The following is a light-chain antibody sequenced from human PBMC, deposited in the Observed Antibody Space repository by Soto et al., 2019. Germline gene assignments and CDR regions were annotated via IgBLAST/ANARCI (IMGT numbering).Light chain of an antibody. Sequence: DIQMTQSPSTLSASVGDRVTITCRASQSFRXWLALYQQEPGKAPKLLIYKXSSLERGVPSRLSGSGSGTEFTLTISSLQPHDLATYYCQQYNSYPRTFGGGTKVDI. J-gene: IGKJ4*02. CDR3: QQYNSYPRT. CDR1: QSFRXW. V-gene: IGKV1-5*03. CDR2: KXS.